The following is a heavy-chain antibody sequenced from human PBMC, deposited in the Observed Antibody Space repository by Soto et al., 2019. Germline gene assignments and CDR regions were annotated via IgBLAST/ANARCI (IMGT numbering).Heavy chain of an antibody. CDR1: GLTISSASYH. CDR3: ARYRISGSWSKFDY. D-gene: IGHD6-13*01. J-gene: IGHJ4*02. V-gene: IGHV4-31*03. CDR2: IYYNGST. Sequence: SETLSLTCTVSGLTISSASYHWRWIRQHPGKGLEWVGNIYYNGSTYYSPSLKSRVTVWFDTSKNQFSLRLTSVTAADTAVYYCARYRISGSWSKFDYWGQGTRVTVSS.